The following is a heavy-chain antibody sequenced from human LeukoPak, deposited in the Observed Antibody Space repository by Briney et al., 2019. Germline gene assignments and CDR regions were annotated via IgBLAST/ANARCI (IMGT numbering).Heavy chain of an antibody. V-gene: IGHV1-18*01. CDR3: ARGNLYYYDSSGYHNWFDP. D-gene: IGHD3-22*01. J-gene: IGHJ5*02. CDR1: GYTFTSYG. CDR2: ISAYNGNT. Sequence: ASVKVSCKASGYTFTSYGISWVRRAPGQGLEWMGWISAYNGNTNYAQKLQGRVTMTTDTSTSTAYMELRSLRSDDTAVYYCARGNLYYYDSSGYHNWFDPWGQGTLVTVSS.